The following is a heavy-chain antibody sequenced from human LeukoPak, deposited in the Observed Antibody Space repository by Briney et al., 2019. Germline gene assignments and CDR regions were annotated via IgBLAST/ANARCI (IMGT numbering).Heavy chain of an antibody. V-gene: IGHV3-74*03. CDR1: GFIFSNYW. CDR3: AKGGLRVTDY. J-gene: IGHJ4*02. Sequence: PGGSLRLSCAASGFIFSNYWMHWVRQAPGKGLVWFSRVNNDGSSTTYADSVKGRFTISRDNAKNTLYLQMNSLRAEDTAVYYCAKGGLRVTDYWGQGTLVTVSS. CDR2: VNNDGSST. D-gene: IGHD5/OR15-5a*01.